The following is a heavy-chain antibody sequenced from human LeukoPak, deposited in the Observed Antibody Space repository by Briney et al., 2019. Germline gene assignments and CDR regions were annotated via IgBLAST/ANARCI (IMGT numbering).Heavy chain of an antibody. CDR3: AREVRTGFLEWLSTIYYFDY. CDR2: IYTSGST. D-gene: IGHD3-3*01. V-gene: IGHV4-4*07. J-gene: IGHJ4*02. Sequence: SETLSLTCTVSGGSISSYYWSWIRQPAGKGLEWIGRIYTSGSTNYNPSLKSRVTMSVDTSKNQFSLKLSSVTAADTAVYYCAREVRTGFLEWLSTIYYFDYWGQGTLVTVSS. CDR1: GGSISSYY.